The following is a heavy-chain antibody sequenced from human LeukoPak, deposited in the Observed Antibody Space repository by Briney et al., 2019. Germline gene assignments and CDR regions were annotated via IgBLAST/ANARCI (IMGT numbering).Heavy chain of an antibody. CDR1: GGSISSYF. J-gene: IGHJ6*02. CDR3: AVTLGAVGYYYGMDV. Sequence: SETLSPTCTVSGGSISSYFWSWIRQPPGKGLEWIGFISYRGSTSYNPSLQSRVTISVDTSKNQFSLKLISVSAADTAVYYCAVTLGAVGYYYGMDVWGQGTTVTVSS. D-gene: IGHD6-19*01. V-gene: IGHV4-59*01. CDR2: ISYRGST.